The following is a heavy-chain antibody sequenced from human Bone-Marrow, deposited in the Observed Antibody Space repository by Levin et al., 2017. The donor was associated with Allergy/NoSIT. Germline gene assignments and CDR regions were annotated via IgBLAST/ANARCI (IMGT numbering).Heavy chain of an antibody. CDR2: ISSGGSYI. J-gene: IGHJ2*01. CDR1: GFSFSRFS. V-gene: IGHV3-21*01. D-gene: IGHD5-18*01. Sequence: MPGGSLRLSCAASGFSFSRFSMNWVRQTPGKGLEWVSSISSGGSYIYYADSVKGRFTISRDNVKNSLYLQMNSLRAEDTAVYYCASSKDTALLTDWYFDLWGRGTLVTVSS. CDR3: ASSKDTALLTDWYFDL.